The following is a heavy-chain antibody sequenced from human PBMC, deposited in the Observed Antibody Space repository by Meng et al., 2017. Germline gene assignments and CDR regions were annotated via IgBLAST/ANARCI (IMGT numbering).Heavy chain of an antibody. CDR2: INHSGST. CDR3: AEGYSYGLFDY. J-gene: IGHJ4*02. CDR1: GGSFSGYY. V-gene: IGHV4-34*01. D-gene: IGHD5-18*01. Sequence: SQTLSLTCAVYGGSFSGYYWSWIRQPPGKGLEWIGEINHSGSTNYNPSLKSRVTISVDTSKYQFSLKLSSVTAADTAVYYCAEGYSYGLFDYWGQGTLVTVSS.